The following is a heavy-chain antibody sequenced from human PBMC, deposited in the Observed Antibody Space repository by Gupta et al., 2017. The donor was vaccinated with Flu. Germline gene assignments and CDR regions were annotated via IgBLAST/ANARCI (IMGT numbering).Heavy chain of an antibody. V-gene: IGHV4-31*03. J-gene: IGHJ4*02. CDR1: GGPVNVFSYF. Sequence: QMQLQESGPRLVKPSQTLPLTCTVSGGPVNVFSYFWSWIRQEPGKGLEWIGYVHSSGTAYYNPAVTSRLMMSISTSKNEFSLEVTAVTDADTAICYCARRGTYFFYFWGQGALVTVSS. CDR3: ARRGTYFFYF. CDR2: VHSSGTA.